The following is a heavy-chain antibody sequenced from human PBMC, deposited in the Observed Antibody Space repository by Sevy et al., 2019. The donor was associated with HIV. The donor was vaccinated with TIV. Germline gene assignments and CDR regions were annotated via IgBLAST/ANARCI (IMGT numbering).Heavy chain of an antibody. J-gene: IGHJ4*02. CDR3: AKEFRGIAAVFDY. CDR2: ISGSADRT. D-gene: IGHD6-25*01. Sequence: GGSLGLSCAASGFTFSSYAMSWVRQAPGKGLEWVSSISGSADRTYYANSVKGRFTMSRDNSKNTLYLQMNSLRAEDTALDYCAKEFRGIAAVFDYWGQGTLVTVSS. CDR1: GFTFSSYA. V-gene: IGHV3-23*01.